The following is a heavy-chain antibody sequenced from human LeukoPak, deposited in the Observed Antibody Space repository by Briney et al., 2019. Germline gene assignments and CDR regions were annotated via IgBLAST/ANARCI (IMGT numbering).Heavy chain of an antibody. V-gene: IGHV3-23*01. CDR2: ISGSGGST. J-gene: IGHJ3*02. CDR3: AKDEARDYYDSSGYLNGAFDI. CDR1: GFTFSSYA. Sequence: GGSLRLSCAASGFTFSSYAMSWVRQAPGKGLEWVSAISGSGGSTYYADSVKGRFTISRDNSKNPLYLQMNSLRAEDTAVYYCAKDEARDYYDSSGYLNGAFDIWGQGTMVTVSS. D-gene: IGHD3-22*01.